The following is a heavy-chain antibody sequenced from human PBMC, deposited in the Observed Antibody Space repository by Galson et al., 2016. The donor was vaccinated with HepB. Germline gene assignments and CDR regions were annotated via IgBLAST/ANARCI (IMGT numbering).Heavy chain of an antibody. CDR1: GFTVSTNS. CDR3: ARLVLYDTSGSYY. Sequence: SLRLSCATSGFTVSTNSMSWVRQAPGRGLEWVSLIHSGGTTYYADSVKGRFTISRDNSKNTVYLQMNSLRAEDTAVYYCARLVLYDTSGSYYWGQGTLVTVSS. J-gene: IGHJ4*02. CDR2: IHSGGTT. D-gene: IGHD3-22*01. V-gene: IGHV3-53*01.